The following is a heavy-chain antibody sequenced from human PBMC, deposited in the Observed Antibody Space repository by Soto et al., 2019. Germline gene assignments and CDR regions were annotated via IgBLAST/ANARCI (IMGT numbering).Heavy chain of an antibody. CDR3: AKVPRSGWYRYYFDD. J-gene: IGHJ4*02. Sequence: PGGSLRLSCAASQFTFSNYAMGWVRQPPGKGLEWVSAIGGSGGRPHSADSVKGRFPISRDNSKNTLYLQMNSLRAEDTAVYYCAKVPRSGWYRYYFDDWGQGTLVTVS. V-gene: IGHV3-23*01. D-gene: IGHD6-19*01. CDR2: IGGSGGRP. CDR1: QFTFSNYA.